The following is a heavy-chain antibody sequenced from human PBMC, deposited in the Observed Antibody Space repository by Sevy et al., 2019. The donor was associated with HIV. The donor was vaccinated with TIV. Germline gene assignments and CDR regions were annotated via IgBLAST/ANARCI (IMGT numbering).Heavy chain of an antibody. Sequence: GGSLRLSCAASGFTFSRYWMHWVRQAPGKGLVWVSRINGDGSNPIYADSVKGRFTISRDNAKNTVFLRMHSLRAEDRAVYYCAREGVDFWSGPVDFYYGMDVWGQGTTVTVSS. J-gene: IGHJ6*02. D-gene: IGHD3-3*01. CDR1: GFTFSRYW. CDR3: AREGVDFWSGPVDFYYGMDV. V-gene: IGHV3-74*01. CDR2: INGDGSNP.